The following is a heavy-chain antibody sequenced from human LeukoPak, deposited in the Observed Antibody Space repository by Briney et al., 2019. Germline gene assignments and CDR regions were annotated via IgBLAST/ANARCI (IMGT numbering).Heavy chain of an antibody. CDR2: LSFDGTTK. D-gene: IGHD2-8*01. CDR1: GFTFSSFG. J-gene: IGHJ4*02. Sequence: PGGSLRLSCAASGFTFSSFGMHWVRQAPGKGLERVAVLSFDGTTKYYTDSVKGRFTISRDNAKNSLYLQMNSLRDEDTAVYYCASLACTNGVCWGQGTLVTVSS. CDR3: ASLACTNGVC. V-gene: IGHV3-30*03.